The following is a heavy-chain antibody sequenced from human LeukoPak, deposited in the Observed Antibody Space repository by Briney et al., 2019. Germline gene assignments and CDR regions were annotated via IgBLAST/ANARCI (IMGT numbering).Heavy chain of an antibody. D-gene: IGHD6-13*01. CDR3: ARDGIAAAGPLWGRYYYYMDV. CDR1: GFTFSSYA. CDR2: ISYDGSNK. V-gene: IGHV3-30-3*01. J-gene: IGHJ6*03. Sequence: PGGSLRLSCAASGFTFSSYAMHWVRQAPGKGLEWVAVISYDGSNKYYADSVKGRFTISRDNSKNTLYLQMNSLRAEDTAVYYCARDGIAAAGPLWGRYYYYMDVWGKGTTVTVSS.